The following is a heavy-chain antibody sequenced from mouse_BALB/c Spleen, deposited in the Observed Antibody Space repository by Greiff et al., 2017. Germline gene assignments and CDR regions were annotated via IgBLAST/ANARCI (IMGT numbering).Heavy chain of an antibody. V-gene: IGHV5-17*02. D-gene: IGHD1-1*01. CDR1: GFTFSSFG. CDR3: ARLLPHYYAMDC. CDR2: ISSGSSTI. Sequence: EVKLMESGGGLVQPGGSRKLSCAASGFTFSSFGMHWVRQAPEKGLEWVAYISSGSSTIYYADTVKGRFTISRDNPKNTLFLQMTSLRSEDTAMYYCARLLPHYYAMDCWGRGTSVTVSS. J-gene: IGHJ4*01.